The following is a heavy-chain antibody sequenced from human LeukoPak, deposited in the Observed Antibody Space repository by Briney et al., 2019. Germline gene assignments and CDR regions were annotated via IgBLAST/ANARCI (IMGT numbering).Heavy chain of an antibody. CDR3: ARHSPYGDYFDY. CDR1: GGSISSYY. V-gene: IGHV4-59*08. D-gene: IGHD4-17*01. Sequence: SGTLSLTCTVSGGSISSYYWSWIRQPPGKGLEWIGYIYYSGSTNYNPSLKSRVTISVDTSKNQFSLKLSSVTAADTAVYYCARHSPYGDYFDYWGQGTLVTVSS. CDR2: IYYSGST. J-gene: IGHJ4*02.